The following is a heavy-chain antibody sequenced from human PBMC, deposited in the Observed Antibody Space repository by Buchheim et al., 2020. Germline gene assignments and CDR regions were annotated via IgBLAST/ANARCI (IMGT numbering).Heavy chain of an antibody. CDR3: TRGGGFGEPYYDY. V-gene: IGHV3-73*01. CDR2: IRSKANSYAT. J-gene: IGHJ4*02. CDR1: GFSFSGSA. D-gene: IGHD3-10*01. Sequence: EVQLVESGGGLVQPGGSLKLSCAASGFSFSGSAMHWVRQAPGKGLEWVGRIRSKANSYATAYAASVKGRFTISRDYSKNTSYLQMNSLKAEDTAVDYCTRGGGFGEPYYDYWGQGTL.